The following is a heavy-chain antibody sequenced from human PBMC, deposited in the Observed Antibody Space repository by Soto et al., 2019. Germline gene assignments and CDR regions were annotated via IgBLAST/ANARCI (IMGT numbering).Heavy chain of an antibody. V-gene: IGHV4-39*01. CDR2: IYYSGST. CDR1: GGSISSSSYY. D-gene: IGHD5-12*01. J-gene: IGHJ5*02. Sequence: LETLSLTCTFSGGSISSSSYYWGWIRQPPGKGLEWIGSIYYSGSTYYNQSLKSRVTISVDTSKNQNSLKLNTVTATDIFVYYCARHGGIVATINWFDPWGQGTLVTVSS. CDR3: ARHGGIVATINWFDP.